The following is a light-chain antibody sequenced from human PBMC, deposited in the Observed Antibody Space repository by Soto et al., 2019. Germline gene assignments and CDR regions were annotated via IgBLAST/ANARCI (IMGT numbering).Light chain of an antibody. V-gene: IGKV3-15*01. CDR2: GAS. J-gene: IGKJ4*01. CDR3: QQYHNWPPLT. Sequence: DIVMTQSPATVSVSPGERATLSCRASQSVSNYLAWYQQKPGQAPRLLIYGASTRATGIPARFSGGGSETEFTLTISSLQFEDFAVYSCQQYHNWPPLTFGRGTKVEIK. CDR1: QSVSNY.